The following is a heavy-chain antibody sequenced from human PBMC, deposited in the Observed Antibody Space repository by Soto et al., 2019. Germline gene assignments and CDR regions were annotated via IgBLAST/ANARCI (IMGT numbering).Heavy chain of an antibody. D-gene: IGHD1-26*01. CDR3: AKEGGLSGSYYISSSYYFDY. Sequence: GGSLRLSCVASGFTFSSYGMHWVRQAPGKGLEWAAIISYDGSNTYYADSVKGRFTISRDNSKNTLYLQMNSLRAEDTSVYYCAKEGGLSGSYYISSSYYFDYWGQGTLVTVSS. CDR2: ISYDGSNT. CDR1: GFTFSSYG. V-gene: IGHV3-30*18. J-gene: IGHJ4*02.